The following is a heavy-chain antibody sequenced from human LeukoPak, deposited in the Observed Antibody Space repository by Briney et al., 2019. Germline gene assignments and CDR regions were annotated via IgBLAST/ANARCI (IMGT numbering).Heavy chain of an antibody. CDR3: ARADPYNYGWFDP. J-gene: IGHJ5*02. D-gene: IGHD1-1*01. Sequence: ASVKVSCKASGGTFSSYAISWVRQASGQGLEWMGGIIPIFGTANYAQKFQGRVTITADESTSTAYMELSSLRSEDTAVYYCARADPYNYGWFDPWGQGTLVTVSS. V-gene: IGHV1-69*13. CDR1: GGTFSSYA. CDR2: IIPIFGTA.